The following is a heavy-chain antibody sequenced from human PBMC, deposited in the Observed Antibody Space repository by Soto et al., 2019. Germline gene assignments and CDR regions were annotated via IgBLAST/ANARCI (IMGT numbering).Heavy chain of an antibody. V-gene: IGHV3-66*01. D-gene: IGHD4-17*01. CDR3: ARVGTSWTDYGDDY. CDR1: GFTVSSNY. CDR2: IYSGGST. Sequence: GGSLRLSCAASGFTVSSNYMSWVRQAPGKGLEWVSVIYSGGSTYYADSVKGRFTISRHNSKNTLYLQMNSLRAEDTAVYYCARVGTSWTDYGDDYWGQGTLVTVSS. J-gene: IGHJ4*02.